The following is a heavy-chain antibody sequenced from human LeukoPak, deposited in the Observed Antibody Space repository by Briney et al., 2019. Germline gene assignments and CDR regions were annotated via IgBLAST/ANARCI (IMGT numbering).Heavy chain of an antibody. CDR1: GYTFTSYD. Sequence: ASVKVSCKASGYTFTSYDINWVRQATGQGLEWMGWMNPNSGNTGYAQKFQGRVTMTRNTSISTAYMELSSLRSEDTAMYYCARVVEMATTVDYWGQGTLVTVSS. D-gene: IGHD5-24*01. J-gene: IGHJ4*02. CDR2: MNPNSGNT. V-gene: IGHV1-8*01. CDR3: ARVVEMATTVDY.